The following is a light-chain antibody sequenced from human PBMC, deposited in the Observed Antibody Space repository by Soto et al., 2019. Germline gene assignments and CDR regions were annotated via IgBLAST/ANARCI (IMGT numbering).Light chain of an antibody. V-gene: IGLV1-44*01. CDR2: GTD. J-gene: IGLJ3*02. Sequence: QSVLTQPPSASGTPGQGITISCSGSSSNIRSEAVNWYQQLPGTAPKLLIYGTDQRPSGVPDRFSGSKSGTSASLAISGLQSEDEAHYYCETWDRSLRGPVFGGGTQLTVL. CDR1: SSNIRSEA. CDR3: ETWDRSLRGPV.